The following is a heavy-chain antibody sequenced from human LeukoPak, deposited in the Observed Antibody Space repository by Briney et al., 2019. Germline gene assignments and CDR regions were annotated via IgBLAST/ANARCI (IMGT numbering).Heavy chain of an antibody. V-gene: IGHV4-39*01. Sequence: PSETLSLTCTVSGASIRRNNYYWGWIRQPPGKGLEWIGTIYSRVSTYYNPPLKSRVTISVDTSKNQFSLKLTSVTAADTAVFYCVCGSGYFFDYWGQGTLVTVSS. J-gene: IGHJ4*02. CDR1: GASIRRNNYY. CDR3: VCGSGYFFDY. CDR2: IYSRVST. D-gene: IGHD1-14*01.